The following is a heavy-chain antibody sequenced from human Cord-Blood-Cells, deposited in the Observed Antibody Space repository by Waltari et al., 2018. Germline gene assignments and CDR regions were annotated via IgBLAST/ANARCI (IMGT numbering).Heavy chain of an antibody. J-gene: IGHJ4*02. CDR3: ARENPNGAGSYFDY. D-gene: IGHD3-10*01. CDR2: ISYDGSNK. V-gene: IGHV3-30-3*01. Sequence: QVQLVASGGGVVQPGRSLRLSCAAPGSSFSSSALPRVRQAPGKGLEWVAVISYDGSNKYYADSVKGRFTISRDNSKNTLYLQMNSLRAEDTAVYYCARENPNGAGSYFDYWGQGTLVTVSS. CDR1: GSSFSSSA.